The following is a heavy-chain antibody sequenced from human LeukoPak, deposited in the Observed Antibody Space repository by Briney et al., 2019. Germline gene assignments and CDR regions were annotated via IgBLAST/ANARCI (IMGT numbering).Heavy chain of an antibody. D-gene: IGHD3-22*01. J-gene: IGHJ5*02. V-gene: IGHV4-39*01. CDR2: MFYTGTT. CDR3: ARKGFSSYFFPTSQYNWFDP. CDR1: GDPITSSSYY. Sequence: SETLSLTCTVSGDPITSSSYYWAWIRHPPGKGLEWIVSMFYTGTTYYNPALKSRVIISIDTSKNQFSLKLSSVAAADTAVYYCARKGFSSYFFPTSQYNWFDPWGHGTLVTVSS.